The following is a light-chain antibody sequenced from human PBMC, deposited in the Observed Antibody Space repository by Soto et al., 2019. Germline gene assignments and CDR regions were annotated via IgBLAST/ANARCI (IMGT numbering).Light chain of an antibody. CDR2: EVS. CDR1: SNDVGGYNY. Sequence: QSALTQPPSASGSPGQSVTISCTGTSNDVGGYNYVSWYQQHPGKAPKLMIYEVSKRPSGVPDRFSGSKSGNTASLTVSGLQAEDEADYYCSSYAGNNKLLFGTGTKLTVL. V-gene: IGLV2-8*01. J-gene: IGLJ1*01. CDR3: SSYAGNNKLL.